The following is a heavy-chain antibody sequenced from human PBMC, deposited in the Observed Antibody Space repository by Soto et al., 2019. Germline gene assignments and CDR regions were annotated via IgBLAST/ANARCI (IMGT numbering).Heavy chain of an antibody. V-gene: IGHV1-69*13. CDR2: IIPIFGTA. J-gene: IGHJ6*02. CDR1: GGTFSSYA. CDR3: ARDEGYGDSTELGYYYGMDV. D-gene: IGHD4-17*01. Sequence: GASVKVSCKASGGTFSSYAISWVRQAPGQGLEWMGGIIPIFGTANYAQKFQGRVTITADESTSTAYMELSSLRSEDTAVYYCARDEGYGDSTELGYYYGMDVWGQGTTVTVS.